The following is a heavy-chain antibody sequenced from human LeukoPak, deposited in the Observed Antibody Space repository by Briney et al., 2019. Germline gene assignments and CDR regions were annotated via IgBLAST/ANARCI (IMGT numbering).Heavy chain of an antibody. CDR3: ARDEPYIAAAGIDY. V-gene: IGHV3-7*01. Sequence: GGSLRLSCAASGFTFSDYWMTWVRQAPGKGLEWVANIKPDGSEKYYVDSVRGRFTISRDNAKNSLYLQMNSLRAEDTAVYYCARDEPYIAAAGIDYWGQGTLVTVSS. CDR2: IKPDGSEK. J-gene: IGHJ4*02. CDR1: GFTFSDYW. D-gene: IGHD6-13*01.